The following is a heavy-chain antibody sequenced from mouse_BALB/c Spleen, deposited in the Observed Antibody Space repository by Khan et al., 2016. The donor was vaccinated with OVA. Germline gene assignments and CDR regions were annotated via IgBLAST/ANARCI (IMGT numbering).Heavy chain of an antibody. CDR2: ISTYYGDA. CDR1: GYTFTDFT. J-gene: IGHJ3*01. Sequence: QMQLEESGAELVRPGVSVKISCKGSGYTFTDFTMHWVKQSHAMSLEWIGVISTYYGDATYNQKFKDKATMTVDKSSSTAYMELARLTSEDSAIFFCTRGGGGNRFAYWGQGTLVTGSA. CDR3: TRGGGGNRFAY. V-gene: IGHV1S137*01.